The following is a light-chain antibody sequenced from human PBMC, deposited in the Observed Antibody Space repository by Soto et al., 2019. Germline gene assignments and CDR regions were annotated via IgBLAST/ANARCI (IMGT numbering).Light chain of an antibody. Sequence: ENVLTQSPGTLSLFPGERATLSCRASRSVDRSYLAWYQQKPGQAPRLLIYAASSRATGIPDRFSGSASGTDFTLTISRLEPEDFAVYYCQKYGSSRTFGQGTRVEIK. CDR2: AAS. V-gene: IGKV3-20*01. CDR3: QKYGSSRT. J-gene: IGKJ1*01. CDR1: RSVDRSY.